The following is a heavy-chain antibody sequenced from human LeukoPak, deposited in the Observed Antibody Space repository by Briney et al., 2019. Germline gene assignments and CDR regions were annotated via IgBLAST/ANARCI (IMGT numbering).Heavy chain of an antibody. CDR1: GGSISSYY. J-gene: IGHJ6*03. D-gene: IGHD6-13*01. Sequence: SETLSLTCTVSGGSISSYYWSWIRQPAGKGLEWIGRIYTSGSTNYNPSLKSRVTMSVDTSKNQFSLKLSSVTAADTAVYYCARDSGIAAAGYYYYMDVWGKGTTVTVSS. V-gene: IGHV4-4*07. CDR3: ARDSGIAAAGYYYYMDV. CDR2: IYTSGST.